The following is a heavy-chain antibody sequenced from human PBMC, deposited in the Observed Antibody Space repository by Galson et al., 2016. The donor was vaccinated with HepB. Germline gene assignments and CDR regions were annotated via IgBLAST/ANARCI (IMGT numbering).Heavy chain of an antibody. Sequence: SLRLSCAASGFTFSSYLMHWVRQAPGKGLVWVSRIPFDGFNTIYADSVKGRFTISRDNAKNTLYLQMNSLRAEDTAVYYCVTEGYYGMDVWGQGTTVTVPS. J-gene: IGHJ6*02. V-gene: IGHV3-74*01. CDR2: IPFDGFNT. CDR3: VTEGYYGMDV. CDR1: GFTFSSYL.